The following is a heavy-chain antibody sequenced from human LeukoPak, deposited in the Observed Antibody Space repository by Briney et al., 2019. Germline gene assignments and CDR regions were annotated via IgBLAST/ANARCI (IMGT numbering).Heavy chain of an antibody. D-gene: IGHD5-12*01. CDR1: GFTVSSNY. CDR2: IYSGGSK. J-gene: IGHJ4*02. CDR3: ARGGGYSGYDPFDY. V-gene: IGHV3-66*01. Sequence: QPGGSLRLSCAASGFTVSSNYMSWVRQAPGKGLEWVSVIYSGGSKYYADSVKGRFTISRDNSKNTLYLQMNSLRAEDTAVYYCARGGGYSGYDPFDYWGQGTLVTVSS.